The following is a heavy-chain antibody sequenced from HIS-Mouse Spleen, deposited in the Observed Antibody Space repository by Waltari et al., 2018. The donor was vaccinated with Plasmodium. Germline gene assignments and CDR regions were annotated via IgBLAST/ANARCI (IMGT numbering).Heavy chain of an antibody. CDR1: GGSISSSSYY. J-gene: IGHJ4*02. D-gene: IGHD1-7*01. CDR2: IYYSGRT. V-gene: IGHV4-39*07. Sequence: QLQLQESGPGLVKPSETLSLTCTVSGGSISSSSYYWGWIRQPPGKGLEWIGSIYYSGRTYHKPSLKSRVNISVDTSKNQFALKLSSVTAADTAVYYCARDRITGTSYFDYWGQGTLVTVSS. CDR3: ARDRITGTSYFDY.